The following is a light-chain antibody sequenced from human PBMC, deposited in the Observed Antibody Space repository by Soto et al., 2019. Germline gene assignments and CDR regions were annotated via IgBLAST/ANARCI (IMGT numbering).Light chain of an antibody. J-gene: IGLJ3*02. CDR3: SSSTGISTRV. CDR1: SSDVGSYNY. Sequence: QSALTQPASVSGSPGQSITISCTGTSSDVGSYNYVSWYQQHPGKAPKLMIYEVSNRPSGVSNRFSGSKSGNTASLTISGLQAEDEANYYCSSSTGISTRVFGGGTQLTVL. CDR2: EVS. V-gene: IGLV2-14*01.